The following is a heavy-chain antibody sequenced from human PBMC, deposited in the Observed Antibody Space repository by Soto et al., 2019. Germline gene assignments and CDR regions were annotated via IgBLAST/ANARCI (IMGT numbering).Heavy chain of an antibody. J-gene: IGHJ4*02. V-gene: IGHV1-18*01. CDR3: ATDLMTTVTVDFDY. CDR2: ISAYNGNT. Sequence: ASVKVSCKASGYTFTRYGISWVRQAPGQGLEWMGWISAYNGNTNYAQKLQGRVTMTTDTSTSTAYMELGSLRSEDTAVYYCATDLMTTVTVDFDYWGQGTLVTVSS. D-gene: IGHD4-17*01. CDR1: GYTFTRYG.